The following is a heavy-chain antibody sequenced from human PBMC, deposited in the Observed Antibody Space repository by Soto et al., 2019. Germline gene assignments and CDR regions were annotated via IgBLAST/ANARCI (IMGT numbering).Heavy chain of an antibody. CDR1: GFTFSSYS. CDR2: ISSSSSYI. V-gene: IGHV3-21*01. J-gene: IGHJ4*02. D-gene: IGHD3-3*01. Sequence: RRLSCAASGFTFSSYSMNWVRQAPGKGLEWVSSISSSSSYIYYADSVKGRFTISRDNAKNSLYLQMNSLRAEDTAVYYCARDRHYDFWSGYYRFYFDYWGQGTMVTVYS. CDR3: ARDRHYDFWSGYYRFYFDY.